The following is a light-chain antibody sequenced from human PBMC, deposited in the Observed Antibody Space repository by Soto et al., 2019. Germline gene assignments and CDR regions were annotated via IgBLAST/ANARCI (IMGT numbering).Light chain of an antibody. CDR3: TAWDDTLNGPGVV. V-gene: IGLV1-44*01. CDR1: TSNIGSNS. J-gene: IGLJ2*01. Sequence: QSVLTQPPSASGTPGQRVTISCSGRTSNIGSNSVNWYQQLPGTAPRLLIYNNDQRPSGVPDRLSGSKSGTAASLAISGLQSDDEADYFCTAWDDTLNGPGVVFGGGTKLTVL. CDR2: NND.